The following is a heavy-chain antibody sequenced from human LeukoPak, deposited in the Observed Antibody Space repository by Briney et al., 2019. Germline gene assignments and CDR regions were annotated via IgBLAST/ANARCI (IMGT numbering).Heavy chain of an antibody. Sequence: AGGSLRLSCAASGFSFSNYWIHWVRQAPGKGLVWVSRISSDGSDTIYADSVKGRFTMSRDNAKNTLYLQMNSLRAEDTAVYYCVRDPRSADYWGQGTLVIVSS. CDR1: GFSFSNYW. CDR2: ISSDGSDT. V-gene: IGHV3-74*01. D-gene: IGHD3-10*01. CDR3: VRDPRSADY. J-gene: IGHJ4*02.